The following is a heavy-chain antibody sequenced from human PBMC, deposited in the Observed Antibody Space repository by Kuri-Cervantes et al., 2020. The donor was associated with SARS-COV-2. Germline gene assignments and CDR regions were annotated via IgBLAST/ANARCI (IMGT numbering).Heavy chain of an antibody. V-gene: IGHV3-30*03. CDR1: GFNFSRTD. Sequence: GESLKISCAASGFNFSRTDMHWVRQAPGKGLEWVAVISHDGKNKKCIASGKGRFTISRDNAKNSLYLQMNSLRDEDTAVYYCARVVLWELGNLDYWGQGTLVTVSS. CDR2: ISHDGKNK. D-gene: IGHD1-26*01. CDR3: ARVVLWELGNLDY. J-gene: IGHJ4*02.